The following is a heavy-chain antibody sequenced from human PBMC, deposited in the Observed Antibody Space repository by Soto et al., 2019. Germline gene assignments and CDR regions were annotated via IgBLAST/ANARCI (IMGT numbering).Heavy chain of an antibody. J-gene: IGHJ6*02. CDR3: ARGLNPSGSYKSPFGYYGMDV. CDR1: GFTFSSYW. V-gene: IGHV3-74*01. CDR2: INSDGSST. D-gene: IGHD1-26*01. Sequence: GGSLRLSCAASGFTFSSYWMHWVRQAPGKGLVWVSRINSDGSSTSYADSVKGRFTISRDNAKNSLYLKMNSLRAEDTAVYYCARGLNPSGSYKSPFGYYGMDVWGQGTTVPVSS.